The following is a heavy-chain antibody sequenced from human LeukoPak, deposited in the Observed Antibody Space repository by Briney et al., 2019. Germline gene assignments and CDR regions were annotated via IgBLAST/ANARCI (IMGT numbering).Heavy chain of an antibody. CDR3: ARSRQASGLFSS. J-gene: IGHJ5*02. Sequence: SETLSLTCTVSGYAIISGGFSWNWIRQPPGKGLEWIGCIYDRGPAHYNPSLKSRFTTSVDRPKNQFFLNVTSLTAADTAVYYCARSRQASGLFSSWGQGTLVVVSS. CDR2: IYDRGPA. V-gene: IGHV4-30-2*01. D-gene: IGHD3-10*01. CDR1: GYAIISGGFS.